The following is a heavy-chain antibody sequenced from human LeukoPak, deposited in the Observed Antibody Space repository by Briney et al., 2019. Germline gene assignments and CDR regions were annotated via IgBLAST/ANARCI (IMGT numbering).Heavy chain of an antibody. CDR1: GFTFSSSG. D-gene: IGHD3-16*02. Sequence: PGGSLRLSCAASGFTFSSSGMHWVRQAPGKGLEWVAFIRYDGSNKYYADSVKGRFTISRDNSKNTLYLQMNSLRAEETAVYNCAKDRSKFGGVIGYYFDYWGQGTLVTVSS. CDR3: AKDRSKFGGVIGYYFDY. V-gene: IGHV3-30*02. CDR2: IRYDGSNK. J-gene: IGHJ4*02.